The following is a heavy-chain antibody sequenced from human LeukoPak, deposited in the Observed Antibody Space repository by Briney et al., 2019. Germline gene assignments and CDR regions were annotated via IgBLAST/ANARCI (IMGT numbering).Heavy chain of an antibody. J-gene: IGHJ5*02. CDR1: GGSISSYY. CDR3: ARDSRVIAVAGTLNQNWFDP. D-gene: IGHD6-19*01. CDR2: IYDRGST. V-gene: IGHV4-59*01. Sequence: SETLSLTCTVSGGSISSYYWSWIRQPPGKGLEWIGNIYDRGSTKYNPSLRSRVTISVDTSKNQFSLRLSSVTAADTAVYYCARDSRVIAVAGTLNQNWFDPWGQGTLVTVSS.